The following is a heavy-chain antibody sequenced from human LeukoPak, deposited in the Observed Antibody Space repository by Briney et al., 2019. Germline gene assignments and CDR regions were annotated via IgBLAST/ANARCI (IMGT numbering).Heavy chain of an antibody. V-gene: IGHV3-23*01. CDR3: AKDSGSYRWYYFDY. CDR2: ISGSGGSA. Sequence: PGGSLRLSCAASGFTFSSYAMSWVRQAPGKGLEWVSGISGSGGSAVYIDSVKGRFTISRDNSKNTLYLQMNSLRAEDTAAYYCAKDSGSYRWYYFDYWGQGTLVTVSS. J-gene: IGHJ4*02. D-gene: IGHD1-26*01. CDR1: GFTFSSYA.